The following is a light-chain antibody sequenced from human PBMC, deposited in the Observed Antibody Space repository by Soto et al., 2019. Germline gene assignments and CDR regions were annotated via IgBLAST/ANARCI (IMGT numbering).Light chain of an antibody. CDR3: GTWDSSLSAGV. CDR2: DNN. J-gene: IGLJ2*01. V-gene: IGLV1-51*01. Sequence: QAVVTQPPSVSVAPGQKVTISCSGSSSNIGNNYVSWYQQLPGTAPKLLIYDNNKRPSGIPDRFSGSKSGTSATLGITGLQTGDEADYYCGTWDSSLSAGVFGGGTKLTVL. CDR1: SSNIGNNY.